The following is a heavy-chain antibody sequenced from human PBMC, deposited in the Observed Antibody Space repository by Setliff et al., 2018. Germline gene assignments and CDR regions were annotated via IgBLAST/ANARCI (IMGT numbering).Heavy chain of an antibody. D-gene: IGHD1-1*01. V-gene: IGHV3-74*01. CDR3: VRGLSDRVNWFAFDY. J-gene: IGHJ4*02. Sequence: PGGSLRLSCAASGFTFSDYWMYWVRQAPGKGLVWVSRINNEGSRSIYADSVRGRFTISRDNAKNSVDLQMSSLRPEDTAIYFCVRGLSDRVNWFAFDYWGQGTLVTVSS. CDR2: INNEGSRS. CDR1: GFTFSDYW.